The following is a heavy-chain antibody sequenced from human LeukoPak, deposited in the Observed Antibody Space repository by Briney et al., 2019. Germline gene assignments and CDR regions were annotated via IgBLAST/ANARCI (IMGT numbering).Heavy chain of an antibody. CDR1: GFTVSSNY. CDR2: IYSGGST. J-gene: IGHJ6*02. Sequence: PGGSLRLSCAASGFTVSSNYMSWVRQAPGKGLEWVSVIYSGGSTYYADSVKGRFTISRDNSKNTLYLQMNSLRAEDTAVYYCARSIAARRGYYYNMDVWGQGTTVTVSS. V-gene: IGHV3-53*01. D-gene: IGHD6-6*01. CDR3: ARSIAARRGYYYNMDV.